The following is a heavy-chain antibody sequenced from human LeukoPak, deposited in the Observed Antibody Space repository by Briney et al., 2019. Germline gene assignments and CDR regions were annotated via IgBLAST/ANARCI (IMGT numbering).Heavy chain of an antibody. J-gene: IGHJ4*02. CDR3: AREVVAAAGTVDY. Sequence: PSETLSLTCTVSGGSISSYYWSWIRQPAGKGLEWIGYIYYSGSTNYNPSLKSRVTISVDTSKNQFSLKLTSVTAADTAVYYCAREVVAAAGTVDYWGQGTLVTVSS. D-gene: IGHD6-13*01. CDR2: IYYSGST. V-gene: IGHV4-59*01. CDR1: GGSISSYY.